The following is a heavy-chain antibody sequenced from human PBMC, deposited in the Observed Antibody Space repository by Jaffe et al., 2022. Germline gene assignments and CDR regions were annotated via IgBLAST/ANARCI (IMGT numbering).Heavy chain of an antibody. J-gene: IGHJ3*02. V-gene: IGHV3-48*03. CDR1: GFTFSSYE. CDR2: ISSSGSTI. CDR3: ARDGGRGVVVTAIRQKDAFDI. D-gene: IGHD2-21*02. Sequence: EVQLVESGGGLVQPGGSLRLSCAASGFTFSSYEMNWVRQAPGKGLEWVSYISSSGSTIYYADSVKGRFTISRDNAKNSLYLQMNSLRAEDTAVYYCARDGGRGVVVTAIRQKDAFDIWGQGTMVTVSS.